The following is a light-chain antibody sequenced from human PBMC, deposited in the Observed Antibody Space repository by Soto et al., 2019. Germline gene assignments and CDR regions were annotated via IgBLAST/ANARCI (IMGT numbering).Light chain of an antibody. Sequence: QSVLTQPPSVSGSPGQSVTISCTGTSSDIGGYNYVSWYQQLPGKAPKLIIYDVSKRPSGVPDRFSGSNSGNTASLTISGLQADDEADYYCCSYAATTHVFGTGTKLTVL. V-gene: IGLV2-11*01. J-gene: IGLJ1*01. CDR3: CSYAATTHV. CDR1: SSDIGGYNY. CDR2: DVS.